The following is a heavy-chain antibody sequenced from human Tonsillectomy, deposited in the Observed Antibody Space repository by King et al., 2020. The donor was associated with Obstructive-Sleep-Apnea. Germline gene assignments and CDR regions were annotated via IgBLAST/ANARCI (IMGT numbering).Heavy chain of an antibody. CDR3: ARGSRTFDI. CDR1: GYTFTNYD. D-gene: IGHD1-14*01. V-gene: IGHV1-8*01. CDR2: MNPNSGNI. Sequence: VQLVQSGAEVKKPGASVKVSCKASGYTFTNYDIIWVRQATGQGLEWMGWMNPNSGNIGYAQRFQGRVTMTRNTSVSTAYMELSSLRSEDTAVYYCARGSRTFDIWGQGTMVTVSS. J-gene: IGHJ3*02.